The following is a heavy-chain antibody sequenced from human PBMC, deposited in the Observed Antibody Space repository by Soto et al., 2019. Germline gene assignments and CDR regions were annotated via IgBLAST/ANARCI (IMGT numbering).Heavy chain of an antibody. Sequence: PSVKVSCKASGYTFTGYYMHWVRQAPGQGLEWMGWINPNSGGTNYAQKFQGWVTMTRDTSISTAYMELSRLRSDDTAVYYCARDTAMVRNYYYYGMDVWGQGTTVTVSS. D-gene: IGHD5-18*01. CDR2: INPNSGGT. J-gene: IGHJ6*02. CDR1: GYTFTGYY. CDR3: ARDTAMVRNYYYYGMDV. V-gene: IGHV1-2*04.